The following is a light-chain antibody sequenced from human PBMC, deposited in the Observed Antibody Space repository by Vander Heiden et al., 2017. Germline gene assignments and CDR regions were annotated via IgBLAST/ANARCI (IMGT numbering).Light chain of an antibody. V-gene: IGKV4-1*01. CDR1: QSVLSSSNNKNY. Sequence: DIVMTQSPDYLAVSLGERATINCKSSQSVLSSSNNKNYLAWYQQIPGQPPKLLINWASTRESGVPDRFSVSGSGTDFTLTISSLQAEDVAVYYCQQSSTAPLTFGGGTKVEIK. CDR3: QQSSTAPLT. CDR2: WAS. J-gene: IGKJ4*01.